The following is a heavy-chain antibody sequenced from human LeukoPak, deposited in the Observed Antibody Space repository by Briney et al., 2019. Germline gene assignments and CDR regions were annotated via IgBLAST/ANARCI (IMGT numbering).Heavy chain of an antibody. J-gene: IGHJ2*01. Sequence: PGGSLRLSCAASGFTFSSYGMSWVRQAPGKGLEWVSGIRSSGDSTYYADSVKGRFTISRDNSKNTLYLQMNSLRAEDTAVYYCAKEIYGDYWRGINYWYFDLWGRGTLVTVSS. D-gene: IGHD4-17*01. V-gene: IGHV3-23*01. CDR1: GFTFSSYG. CDR3: AKEIYGDYWRGINYWYFDL. CDR2: IRSSGDST.